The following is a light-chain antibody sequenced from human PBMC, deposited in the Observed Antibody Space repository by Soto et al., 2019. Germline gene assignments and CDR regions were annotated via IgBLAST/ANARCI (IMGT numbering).Light chain of an antibody. J-gene: IGLJ1*01. V-gene: IGLV2-14*01. Sequence: QSALTQPASVSGSPGQSITISCTGTSSDIDAYNYVSWYQQHPGKAPKLMIYDVSNRPSGISNRFSGSKSGNTASLTISGLQAEDEADHYCGSYTTSSNYVFGTGTKVTVL. CDR1: SSDIDAYNY. CDR2: DVS. CDR3: GSYTTSSNYV.